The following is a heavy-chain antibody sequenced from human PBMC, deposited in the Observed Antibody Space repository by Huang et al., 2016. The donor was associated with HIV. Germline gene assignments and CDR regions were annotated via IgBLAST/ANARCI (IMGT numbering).Heavy chain of an antibody. CDR2: INSDGSST. D-gene: IGHD3-22*01. V-gene: IGHV3-74*01. CDR1: GFSISSYW. Sequence: EVQLVESGGGLVQPGGSLRLSCAASGFSISSYWMHWVRQAPGKGVVWVSCINSDGSSTSYADAVKGRFTISRDNAKNTLYLQMNSLRAEDTAVYYCARDPRIQSWLNFFDYWGQGTLVSVSS. J-gene: IGHJ4*02. CDR3: ARDPRIQSWLNFFDY.